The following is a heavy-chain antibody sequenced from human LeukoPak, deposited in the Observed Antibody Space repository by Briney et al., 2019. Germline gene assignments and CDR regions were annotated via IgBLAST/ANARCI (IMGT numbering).Heavy chain of an antibody. J-gene: IGHJ3*02. CDR1: GGTFSSYA. CDR2: IIPILGIA. V-gene: IGHV1-69*04. Sequence: SVKVSCKASGGTFSSYAISWVRQAPGQGLEWMGRIIPILGIANYAQKFQGRVTITADKSTSTAYMELSSLRSEDTAVYYCARAGGVNYGDYVPDAFDIWGQGTMVTVSS. CDR3: ARAGGVNYGDYVPDAFDI. D-gene: IGHD4-17*01.